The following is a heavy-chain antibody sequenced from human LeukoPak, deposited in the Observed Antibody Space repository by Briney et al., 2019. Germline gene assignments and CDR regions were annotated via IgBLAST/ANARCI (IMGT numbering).Heavy chain of an antibody. Sequence: SETLSLTCTVSAGSVTNGDYYWSWLRQPPGKALEWIGYVYYTGSTSYNPSLEGRVTISVDTSKNQFSVKLNSVTAADTAVYYCARRSRQWLPRGFQHWGQGTLVTVSS. V-gene: IGHV4-61*08. CDR3: ARRSRQWLPRGFQH. CDR2: VYYTGST. D-gene: IGHD5-12*01. J-gene: IGHJ1*01. CDR1: AGSVTNGDYY.